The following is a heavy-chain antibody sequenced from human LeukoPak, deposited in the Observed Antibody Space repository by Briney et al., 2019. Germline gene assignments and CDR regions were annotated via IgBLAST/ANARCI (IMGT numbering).Heavy chain of an antibody. CDR3: ARDSGGTYRFFDY. Sequence: GGSLRLSCAASGFIFSDYYVSWIRQAPGKGLEWVSYICSSGSSIYYADSVKGRFTISRDNAKNSLYLQMNSLRAEDTAVYYCARDSGGTYRFFDYWGQGTLVTVSS. D-gene: IGHD3-10*01. CDR2: ICSSGSSI. V-gene: IGHV3-11*01. CDR1: GFIFSDYY. J-gene: IGHJ4*02.